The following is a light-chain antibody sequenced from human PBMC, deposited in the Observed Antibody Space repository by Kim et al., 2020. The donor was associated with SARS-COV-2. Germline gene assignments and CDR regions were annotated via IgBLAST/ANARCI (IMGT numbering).Light chain of an antibody. Sequence: DIVMTQSPDSLAVSLGDRATLNCKSSQTVLYNSNNKNYLAWYQQKPVQAPKLLIYWASIRESGVSDRFSGSGSETDFTLTISSLQAEDVAVYYCQQYYSTPPSFGQGTKLEI. V-gene: IGKV4-1*01. CDR1: QTVLYNSNNKNY. CDR2: WAS. CDR3: QQYYSTPPS. J-gene: IGKJ2*03.